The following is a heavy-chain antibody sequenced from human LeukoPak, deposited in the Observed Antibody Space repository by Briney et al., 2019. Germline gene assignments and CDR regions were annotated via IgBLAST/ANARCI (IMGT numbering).Heavy chain of an antibody. D-gene: IGHD6-13*01. CDR1: GYTFTGYY. CDR3: AIGIAAAGIGGYYYYMDV. Sequence: ASVNVSCKASGYTFTGYYMHWVRQAPGQGLEWMGWINPNSGGTNYAQKFQGRVTMTRDTSISTAYMELSRLRSDDTAVYYCAIGIAAAGIGGYYYYMDVWVKGTTVTVSS. CDR2: INPNSGGT. V-gene: IGHV1-2*02. J-gene: IGHJ6*03.